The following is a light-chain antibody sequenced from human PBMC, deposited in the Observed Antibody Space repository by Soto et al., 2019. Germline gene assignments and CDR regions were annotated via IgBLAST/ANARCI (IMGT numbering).Light chain of an antibody. CDR2: DAS. Sequence: DIQMTQSPSTLSASVGDRVTITCRASQSISSWLAWYQQKPGEAPNLLICDASTLESGVPPRFSGSGSGTEFTLTVSSLQPDDFATYFCQQYASEPWTFGQGTKVEIK. V-gene: IGKV1-5*01. CDR1: QSISSW. J-gene: IGKJ1*01. CDR3: QQYASEPWT.